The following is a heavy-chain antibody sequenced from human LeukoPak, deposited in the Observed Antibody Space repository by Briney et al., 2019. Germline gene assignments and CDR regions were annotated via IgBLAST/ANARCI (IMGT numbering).Heavy chain of an antibody. J-gene: IGHJ3*02. CDR3: ARVSPGLMVFIAFDI. CDR2: IYYSGST. CDR1: GGSISSYY. D-gene: IGHD2-8*01. V-gene: IGHV4-59*08. Sequence: SETLSLTCTVSGGSISSYYWSWIRQPPGKGLEWIGYIYYSGSTNYNPSLKSRVTISVDTSKNQFSLKLSSVTAADTAVYYCARVSPGLMVFIAFDIWGQGTMVTVSS.